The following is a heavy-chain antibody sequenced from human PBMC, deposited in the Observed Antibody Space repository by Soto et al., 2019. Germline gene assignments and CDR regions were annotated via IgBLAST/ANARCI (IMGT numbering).Heavy chain of an antibody. CDR3: ARDLRDSSSWYAYDAFDI. CDR1: GFTFSSYS. V-gene: IGHV3-48*01. CDR2: ISSSSSTI. J-gene: IGHJ3*02. D-gene: IGHD6-13*01. Sequence: VQLVESGGGLVQPGGSLRLSCAASGFTFSSYSMNWVRQAPGKGLEWVSYISSSSSTIYYADSVKGRFTISRDNAKNSLYLQMNSLRAEDTAVYYCARDLRDSSSWYAYDAFDIWGQGTMVTVSS.